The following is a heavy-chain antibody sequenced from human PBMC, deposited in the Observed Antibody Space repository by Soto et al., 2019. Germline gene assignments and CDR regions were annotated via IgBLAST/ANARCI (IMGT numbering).Heavy chain of an antibody. CDR1: GASISTDNW. CDR2: IYHTGNT. D-gene: IGHD2-15*01. CDR3: AKNTWYGGRCDTAFHI. J-gene: IGHJ3*02. Sequence: QVQLQESGPGLVKPSGTLSLTCAVSGASISTDNWWSWVRQPPGKGLEWMGEIYHTGNTFYNPSLKSRVPVSLDKSKNQFSLRLTSVTAADTAVYYCAKNTWYGGRCDTAFHIWGQGTGVTVSP. V-gene: IGHV4-4*02.